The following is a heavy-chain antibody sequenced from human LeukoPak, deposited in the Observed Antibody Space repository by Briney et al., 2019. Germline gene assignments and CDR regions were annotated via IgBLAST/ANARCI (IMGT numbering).Heavy chain of an antibody. Sequence: PGGSLRLSCAASGFTFSSYAMSWVRQAPGKGLEWVSAISGSGGSTYYADSVKGRFTISRDNSMNTLYLQMNSLRAEDTVVYYCANPFRGYSLGAFDIWGQGTMVTVSS. J-gene: IGHJ3*02. CDR2: ISGSGGST. D-gene: IGHD5-18*01. CDR1: GFTFSSYA. CDR3: ANPFRGYSLGAFDI. V-gene: IGHV3-23*01.